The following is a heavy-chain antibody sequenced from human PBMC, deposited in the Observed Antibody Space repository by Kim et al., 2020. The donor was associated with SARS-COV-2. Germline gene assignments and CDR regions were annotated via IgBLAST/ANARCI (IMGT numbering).Heavy chain of an antibody. CDR3: TRGRFRNGLDV. CDR1: GFTSRTYW. J-gene: IGHJ6*02. Sequence: GGSLRLSCAASGFTSRTYWINWVRQTPGKGLVWVSRVSGDASITHYADSVKGRFTMSRDNAENTVYPQMNSLQGDDSAVYYCTRGRFRNGLDVWCQGTTVTVSS. D-gene: IGHD1-1*01. CDR2: VSGDASIT. V-gene: IGHV3-74*01.